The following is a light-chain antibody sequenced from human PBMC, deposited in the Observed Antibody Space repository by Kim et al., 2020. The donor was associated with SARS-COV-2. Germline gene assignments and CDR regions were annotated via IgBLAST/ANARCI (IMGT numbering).Light chain of an antibody. CDR3: CSYAGRVI. V-gene: IGLV2-23*02. CDR2: EVT. CDR1: SNDVGNYDL. Sequence: SPGQSITISCTGTSNDVGNYDLVSWYQQHPGKAPKLLIYEVTKRPSGVSDRFSASKSGNTASLTLSGLQAEDEAVYYCCSYAGRVIFGGGTQLTVL. J-gene: IGLJ2*01.